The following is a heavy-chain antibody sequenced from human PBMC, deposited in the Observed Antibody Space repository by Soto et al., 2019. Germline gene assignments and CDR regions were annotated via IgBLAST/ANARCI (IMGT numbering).Heavy chain of an antibody. CDR3: ARGRGTYYYDSSGYYGAAFDI. V-gene: IGHV1-46*01. D-gene: IGHD3-22*01. J-gene: IGHJ3*02. CDR1: GYTFTRYY. CDR2: INPSSGTT. Sequence: ASVKVSCKASGYTFTRYYVHWVRQAPGQGLEWMGVINPSSGTTNYAQSFQGRVTMTRDTSTSTLYMELSSLRSEGTAVYYCARGRGTYYYDSSGYYGAAFDIWGQGTMVTVSS.